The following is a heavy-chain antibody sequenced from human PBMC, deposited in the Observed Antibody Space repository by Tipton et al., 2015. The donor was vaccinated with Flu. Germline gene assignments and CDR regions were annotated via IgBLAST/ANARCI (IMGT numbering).Heavy chain of an antibody. J-gene: IGHJ4*02. CDR3: ARENSSGYHPFDY. Sequence: TLSLTCAVYGGSFSGYYWSWIRQPPGKGLEWIGEINHSGSTNYNPSLKSRVTISVDTSKNQFSLKLSSVTAADTAVYYCARENSSGYHPFDYWGQGTLVTVSS. D-gene: IGHD3-22*01. CDR2: INHSGST. CDR1: GGSFSGYY. V-gene: IGHV4-34*01.